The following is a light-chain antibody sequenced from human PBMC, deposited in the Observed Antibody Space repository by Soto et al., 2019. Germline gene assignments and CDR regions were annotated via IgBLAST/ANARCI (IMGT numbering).Light chain of an antibody. J-gene: IGKJ1*01. CDR1: QGISNY. CDR2: AAS. CDR3: QQYYSYSRT. Sequence: DIQMTQSPSSLSASVGDRVTITGRASQGISNYLAWYQQKPGKVPKLLIYAASTLQSGVPSRFSGSGSGTDFTLTITCLQSEDFATYYCQQYYSYSRTFGQGTKVDIK. V-gene: IGKV1-16*01.